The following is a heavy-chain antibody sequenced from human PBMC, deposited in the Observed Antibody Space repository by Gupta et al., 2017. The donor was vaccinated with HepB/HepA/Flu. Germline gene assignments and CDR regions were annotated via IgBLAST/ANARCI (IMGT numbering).Heavy chain of an antibody. V-gene: IGHV1-8*01. J-gene: IGHJ5*02. CDR1: GYTFTSYD. CDR3: ARKEDYGDHNWFDP. CDR2: MNPNSGNT. Sequence: QVQLVQSGAEVKKPGASVKVSCKASGYTFTSYDINWVRQATGQGLEWMGWMNPNSGNTGYAQKLQGRVTMTRNTSISTAYMELSSLRSEDTAVYYCARKEDYGDHNWFDPWGQGTLVTVSS. D-gene: IGHD4-17*01.